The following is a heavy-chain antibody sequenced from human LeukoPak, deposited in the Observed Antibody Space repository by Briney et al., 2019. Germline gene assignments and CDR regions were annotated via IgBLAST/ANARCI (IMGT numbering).Heavy chain of an antibody. Sequence: PGGSLRLSCAASGFTFSSYAMHWVRQAPGKGLEYVSAISSNGGSTYYANSVKGRFTISRDNSKNTLYLQMGSLRAEGTAVYYCARAGIVGAILDYWGQGTLVTVSS. CDR1: GFTFSSYA. CDR3: ARAGIVGAILDY. D-gene: IGHD1-26*01. V-gene: IGHV3-64*01. J-gene: IGHJ4*02. CDR2: ISSNGGST.